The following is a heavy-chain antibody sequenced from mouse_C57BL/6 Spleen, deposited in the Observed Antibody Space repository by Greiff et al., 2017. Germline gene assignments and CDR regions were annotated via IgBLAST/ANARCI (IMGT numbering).Heavy chain of an antibody. V-gene: IGHV5-6*02. CDR2: ISSGGSYT. J-gene: IGHJ2*01. Sequence: DVMLVESGGDLVKPGGSLKLSCAASGFTFSSYGMSWVRQTPDKRLEWVATISSGGSYTYYPDSVKGRFTISRDNAKNTLYLQMSSLKSEDTAMYYCARHRGRGHFDYRGQGTTLTVSS. CDR3: ARHRGRGHFDY. D-gene: IGHD2-14*01. CDR1: GFTFSSYG.